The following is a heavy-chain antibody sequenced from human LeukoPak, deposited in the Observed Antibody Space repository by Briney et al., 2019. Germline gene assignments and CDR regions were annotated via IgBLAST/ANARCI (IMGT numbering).Heavy chain of an antibody. CDR1: GGSISSYY. D-gene: IGHD6-6*01. V-gene: IGHV4-4*07. CDR2: IYTSGST. CDR3: ARGTVAARPESNYYYMDV. J-gene: IGHJ6*03. Sequence: TSETLSLTCTVSGGSISSYYWSWIRQPAGKGLEWIGRIYTSGSTNYNPSLKSRVSMSVDTSKNQFSLKLSSVTAADTAVYYCARGTVAARPESNYYYMDVWGKGTTVTVSS.